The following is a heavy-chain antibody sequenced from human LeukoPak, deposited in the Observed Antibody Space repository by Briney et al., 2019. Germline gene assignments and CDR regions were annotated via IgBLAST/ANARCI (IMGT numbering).Heavy chain of an antibody. J-gene: IGHJ4*02. CDR1: GGSISNYY. D-gene: IGHD5-18*01. CDR3: ARAGSSYGTGYYFDY. CDR2: VYYTGST. V-gene: IGHV4-59*01. Sequence: PSETLSLTCTVSGGSISNYYWTWIRHPPGKGFEWIGCVYYTGSTGYNPSLKSRATLSVDMSKSQFSLKLTSVTAADTAVYYCARAGSSYGTGYYFDYWSQGSLVTVSS.